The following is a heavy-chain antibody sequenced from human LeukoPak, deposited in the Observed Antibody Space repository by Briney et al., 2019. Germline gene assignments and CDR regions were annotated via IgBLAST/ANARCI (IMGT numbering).Heavy chain of an antibody. CDR2: INGDGSST. V-gene: IGHV3-74*01. J-gene: IGHJ3*02. D-gene: IGHD2-2*01. CDR1: GFIFSSHW. Sequence: GGSLRLSCAASGFIFSSHWIHWVRQIPGKGLVWVSRINGDGSSTYYADSVRGRFTISRDNAKNTLYLQMNSLGAEDTAVYHCARGSSSQRNALDIWGQGTMVTVSS. CDR3: ARGSSSQRNALDI.